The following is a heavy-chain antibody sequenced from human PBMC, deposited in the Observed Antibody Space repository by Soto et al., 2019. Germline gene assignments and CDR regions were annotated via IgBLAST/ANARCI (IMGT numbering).Heavy chain of an antibody. J-gene: IGHJ4*02. CDR3: AKDMGHYYGSGSYDY. Sequence: GGSLRLSCAASGFTFDDYAMHWVRQAPGKGLECVSGISWNSGSIGYADSVKGRFTISRDNAKNSLYLQMNSLRAEDTALYYCAKDMGHYYGSGSYDYWGQGTLVTVSS. CDR2: ISWNSGSI. V-gene: IGHV3-9*01. D-gene: IGHD3-10*01. CDR1: GFTFDDYA.